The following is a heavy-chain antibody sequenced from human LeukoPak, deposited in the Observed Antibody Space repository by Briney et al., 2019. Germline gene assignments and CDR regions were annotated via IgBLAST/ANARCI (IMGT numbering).Heavy chain of an antibody. Sequence: GGSLRLSCAASGFTFSNYAMSWVRQPPAQRLGWVSAISGSGGRTHYIDSVKGRFTISRDNSKNTMYLQMTSLRAEDTAVAYCVATVTLLDYWGQGTLVTVSS. J-gene: IGHJ4*02. CDR2: ISGSGGRT. D-gene: IGHD4-17*01. CDR1: GFTFSNYA. CDR3: VATVTLLDY. V-gene: IGHV3-23*01.